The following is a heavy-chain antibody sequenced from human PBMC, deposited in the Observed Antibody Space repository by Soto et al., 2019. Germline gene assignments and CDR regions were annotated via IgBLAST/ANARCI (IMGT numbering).Heavy chain of an antibody. J-gene: IGHJ6*02. CDR3: ARDAPQITFGGAVLGGMDV. Sequence: SETLSLTCTVSGGSISSGGYYWSWIRQHPGKGLEWIGYIYYSGSTYYNPSLKSRVTISVDTSKSQFSLKLSSVTAADTAVYYCARDAPQITFGGAVLGGMDVWGQGTTVTVSS. V-gene: IGHV4-31*03. CDR1: GGSISSGGYY. D-gene: IGHD3-16*01. CDR2: IYYSGST.